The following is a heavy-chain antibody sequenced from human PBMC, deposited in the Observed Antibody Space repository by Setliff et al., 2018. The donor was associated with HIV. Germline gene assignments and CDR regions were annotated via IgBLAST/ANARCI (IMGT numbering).Heavy chain of an antibody. V-gene: IGHV1-46*01. CDR1: GYTFTRYF. CDR3: ARGWEGGMDY. J-gene: IGHJ4*02. CDR2: INPSGGST. Sequence: GASVKVSCKASGYTFTRYFMHCVRQAPGQGLEWLGMINPSGGSTWYAQKFQGRVTMTGDTSTNTLYMELSSLRSEDTAVYYCARGWEGGMDYWGQGTLV. D-gene: IGHD1-26*01.